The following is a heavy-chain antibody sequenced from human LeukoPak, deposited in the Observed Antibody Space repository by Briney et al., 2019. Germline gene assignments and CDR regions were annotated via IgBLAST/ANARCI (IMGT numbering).Heavy chain of an antibody. J-gene: IGHJ3*02. CDR2: INHSGST. V-gene: IGHV4-34*01. D-gene: IGHD3-22*01. Sequence: SETLSLTCTVSGGSMSPYHWGWIRQPPGKGLEWIGEINHSGSTNYNPSLKSRVTISVDTSKNQFSLKLSPVTAADTAVYYCARGSTSSSGYYYVGFRAFDIWGQGTMVTVSS. CDR3: ARGSTSSSGYYYVGFRAFDI. CDR1: GGSMSPYH.